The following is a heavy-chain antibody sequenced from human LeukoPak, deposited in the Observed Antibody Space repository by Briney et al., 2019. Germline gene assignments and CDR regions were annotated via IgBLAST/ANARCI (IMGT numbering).Heavy chain of an antibody. CDR2: ISSSGSTI. CDR1: GFTFSDYY. V-gene: IGHV3-11*01. D-gene: IGHD1-26*01. J-gene: IGHJ4*02. CDR3: ARVIEEWELLGYFDY. Sequence: GGSLRLSCAASGFTFSDYYMSWIRQAPGKGLEWVSYISSSGSTIYYADSVKGRFTISRDNAKNSLYLQMNSLRAEDTAVYYCARVIEEWELLGYFDYWGQGTLVTVSS.